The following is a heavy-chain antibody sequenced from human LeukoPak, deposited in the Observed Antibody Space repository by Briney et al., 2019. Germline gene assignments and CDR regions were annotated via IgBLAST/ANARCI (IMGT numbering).Heavy chain of an antibody. J-gene: IGHJ4*02. V-gene: IGHV1-18*01. Sequence: ASVKVSCKASGGTFSSYAISWVRQAPGQGLEWMGWISAYNGNTNYAQKLQGRVTMTTDTSTSTAYMELRSLRSDDTAVYYCARDSLGYYYDSSGYLDYWGQGTLVTVSS. CDR1: GGTFSSYA. D-gene: IGHD3-22*01. CDR3: ARDSLGYYYDSSGYLDY. CDR2: ISAYNGNT.